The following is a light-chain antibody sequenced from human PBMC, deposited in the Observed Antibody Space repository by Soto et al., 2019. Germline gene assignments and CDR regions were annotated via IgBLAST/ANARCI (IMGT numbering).Light chain of an antibody. J-gene: IGKJ5*01. CDR2: AAS. CDR1: QGISSH. CDR3: QQLNSYPIT. V-gene: IGKV1-9*01. Sequence: QLTQSPSFLSASVGDRVTITGRASQGISSHLAWYQQKPGKAPKFLIYAASTLQSGVPSRFSGSGSGTEFTLTISSLQPEDFATYYCQQLNSYPITFGQGTRLEIK.